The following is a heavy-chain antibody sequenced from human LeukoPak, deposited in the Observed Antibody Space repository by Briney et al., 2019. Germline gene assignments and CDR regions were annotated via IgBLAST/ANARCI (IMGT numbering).Heavy chain of an antibody. Sequence: SETLSLTCTVSGGSISSYYWSWIRQPPGKGLEWIGEIYHSGSTNYNPSLKSRVTISVDTSKNQFSLKLSSVTAADTAVYYCARDLRAPRGWTDYYYYYGMDVWGQGTTVTVSS. J-gene: IGHJ6*02. V-gene: IGHV4-59*01. D-gene: IGHD6-19*01. CDR1: GGSISSYY. CDR2: IYHSGST. CDR3: ARDLRAPRGWTDYYYYYGMDV.